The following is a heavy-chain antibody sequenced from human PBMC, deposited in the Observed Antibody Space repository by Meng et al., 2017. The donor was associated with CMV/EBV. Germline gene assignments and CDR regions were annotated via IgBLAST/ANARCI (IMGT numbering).Heavy chain of an antibody. J-gene: IGHJ2*01. CDR1: GYSISSGYY. Sequence: SETLSLTCTVSGYSISSGYYWGWIRQPPGKGLEWIGSIYHSGSTYYNPSLKSRVTISVDTSKNQFSLKLSSVTAADTAVYYRARDLYYDSSGYGYFDLWGRGTLVTVSS. CDR3: ARDLYYDSSGYGYFDL. V-gene: IGHV4-38-2*02. CDR2: IYHSGST. D-gene: IGHD3-22*01.